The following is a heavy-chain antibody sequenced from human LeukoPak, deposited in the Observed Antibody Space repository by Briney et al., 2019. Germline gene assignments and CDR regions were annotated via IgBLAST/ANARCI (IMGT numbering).Heavy chain of an antibody. Sequence: PSETLSLTCTVSGGSISSSSYYWGWIRQPPGQGLEWIVSIYYSGSTYYNPSIKSRVNISVDTSKNHYSLKLSSVTAADTAVYYCARIVGASDYWGQGTLVTVSS. V-gene: IGHV4-39*02. D-gene: IGHD1-26*01. CDR3: ARIVGASDY. J-gene: IGHJ4*02. CDR1: GGSISSSSYY. CDR2: IYYSGST.